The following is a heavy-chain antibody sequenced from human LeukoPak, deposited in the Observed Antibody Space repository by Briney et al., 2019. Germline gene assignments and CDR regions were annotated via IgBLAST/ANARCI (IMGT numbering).Heavy chain of an antibody. Sequence: GESLKISCQGSGYRFNYYWIGWVRQMPGKGLEWMGIIYPDDSDTRYSPSFQGQVTISADKSISTAYLQWSSLKASDTAMYYCARERSSQGYFDFWGQGTLVTVSS. CDR2: IYPDDSDT. CDR1: GYRFNYYW. D-gene: IGHD6-6*01. J-gene: IGHJ4*02. CDR3: ARERSSQGYFDF. V-gene: IGHV5-51*01.